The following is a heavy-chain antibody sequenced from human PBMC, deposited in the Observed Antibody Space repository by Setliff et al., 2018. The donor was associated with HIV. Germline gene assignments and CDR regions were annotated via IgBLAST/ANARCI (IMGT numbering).Heavy chain of an antibody. D-gene: IGHD3-10*01. CDR2: INPSDGTT. J-gene: IGHJ4*02. V-gene: IGHV1-46*03. CDR1: GYTLTELS. CDR3: VRERVGGYFDY. Sequence: GASVKVSCKVSGYTLTELSMQWVRQAPGQGLEWMGIINPSDGTTNYAQNFQGRFTMTRDTTTNTVYMELSSLRAEDTAVYYCVRERVGGYFDYWGQGTLVTVSS.